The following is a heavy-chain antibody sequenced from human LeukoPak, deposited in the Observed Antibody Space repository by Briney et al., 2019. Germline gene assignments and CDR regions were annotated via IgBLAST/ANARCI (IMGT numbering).Heavy chain of an antibody. D-gene: IGHD3-22*01. CDR2: IYNSGNT. CDR1: GGSISSYY. CDR3: ARTDSSGYHDY. V-gene: IGHV4-59*01. Sequence: PSETLSLTCTVSGGSISSYYWSWFRQPPGKGLEWIGYIYNSGNTKYNPSLESRVTISEDTSKSQFSLKLSSVTAADTAVYYCARTDSSGYHDYWGQGALVTVSS. J-gene: IGHJ4*02.